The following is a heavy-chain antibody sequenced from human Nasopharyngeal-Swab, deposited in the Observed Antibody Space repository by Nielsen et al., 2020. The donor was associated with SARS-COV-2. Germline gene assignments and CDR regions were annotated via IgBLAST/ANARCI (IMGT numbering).Heavy chain of an antibody. CDR1: GFTVSSNY. D-gene: IGHD2-15*01. CDR2: IYSGGST. J-gene: IGHJ4*02. V-gene: IGHV3-53*01. Sequence: GESLKISCAASGFTVSSNYMSWVRQAPGKGLEWVSVIYSGGSTYYAGSVKGRFTISRDNSKNTLYLQMNSLRAEDTAVYYCARDLGYGSLHFDYWGQGTLVTVSS. CDR3: ARDLGYGSLHFDY.